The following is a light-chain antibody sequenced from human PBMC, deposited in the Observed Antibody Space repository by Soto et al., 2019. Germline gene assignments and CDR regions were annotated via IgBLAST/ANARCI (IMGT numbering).Light chain of an antibody. Sequence: DIQMTQSPSTLSASVGERVTITCRASQSISSWLAWYQQKPGKAPKLLIYKASSLESGVPSRFSGSGSGTEFTLTISSLQPDDFATYCCQQYNSYPFTFGPGTKVDIK. J-gene: IGKJ3*01. CDR2: KAS. CDR3: QQYNSYPFT. V-gene: IGKV1-5*03. CDR1: QSISSW.